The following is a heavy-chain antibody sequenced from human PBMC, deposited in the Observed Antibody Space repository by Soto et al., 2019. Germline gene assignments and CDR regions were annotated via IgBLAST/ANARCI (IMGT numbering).Heavy chain of an antibody. D-gene: IGHD4-4*01. CDR1: GFTFSSYA. CDR3: AKDRRGVTTGYVY. Sequence: GGSLRLSCVASGFTFSSYAMSWVRQAPGKGLEWVSAISGSGGSTYYADSVKGRFTISRDNSKNTLYLQMNSLRAEDTAVYYCAKDRRGVTTGYVYWGQGTLVTVSS. CDR2: ISGSGGST. V-gene: IGHV3-23*01. J-gene: IGHJ4*02.